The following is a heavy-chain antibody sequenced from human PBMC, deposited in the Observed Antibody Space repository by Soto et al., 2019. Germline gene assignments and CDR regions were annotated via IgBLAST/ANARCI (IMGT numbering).Heavy chain of an antibody. D-gene: IGHD3-22*01. Sequence: TSETLSLTCTVSGDPISSSAYYWGWIRQPPGKGLEWIGNIYYSGITYYNPSLKSRVAISVDTSKNQFSLKLSSASAADTAIYYCARSNSGYYKWFDPWGQGTPVTVSS. CDR3: ARSNSGYYKWFDP. CDR1: GDPISSSAYY. J-gene: IGHJ5*02. CDR2: IYYSGIT. V-gene: IGHV4-39*01.